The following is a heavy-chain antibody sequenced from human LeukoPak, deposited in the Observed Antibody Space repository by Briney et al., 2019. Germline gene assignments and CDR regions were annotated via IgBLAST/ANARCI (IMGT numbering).Heavy chain of an antibody. J-gene: IGHJ6*04. CDR2: ISGSGGST. CDR3: AKDVFRRPDGSGHLPPPATMDV. Sequence: GGTLRLSCAASGFTFSSYGMSWVRQAPGKGLEWVSAISGSGGSTYYADSVKGRFTISRDNSKNTLYLQMNSLRAEDTAVYYCAKDVFRRPDGSGHLPPPATMDVWGKGTTVTISS. CDR1: GFTFSSYG. V-gene: IGHV3-23*01. D-gene: IGHD3-10*01.